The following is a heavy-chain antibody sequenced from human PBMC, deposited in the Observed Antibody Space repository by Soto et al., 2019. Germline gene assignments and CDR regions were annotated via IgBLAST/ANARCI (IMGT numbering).Heavy chain of an antibody. J-gene: IGHJ6*02. CDR2: IIPIFGTA. CDR1: GGTFSSYA. D-gene: IGHD6-13*01. CDR3: ARATKYSSSWYPRYYYYGMDV. Sequence: ASVKVSCKASGGTFSSYAISWVRQAPGQGLEWMGGIIPIFGTANYAQKFQGRVTITADESTSTAYMELSSLRSEDTAVYYCARATKYSSSWYPRYYYYGMDVWGQGTTVTVSS. V-gene: IGHV1-69*13.